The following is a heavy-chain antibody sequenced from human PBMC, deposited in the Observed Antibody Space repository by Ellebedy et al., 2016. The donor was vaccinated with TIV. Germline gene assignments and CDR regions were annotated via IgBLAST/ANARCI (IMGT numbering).Heavy chain of an antibody. CDR2: ISSNGGST. J-gene: IGHJ4*02. V-gene: IGHV3-64D*06. Sequence: GGSLRLSXSASGFTFSSYAMHWVRQAPGKGLEYVSAISSNGGSTYYADSVKGRFTISRDNSKNTLYLQMSSLRAEDTAVYYCVRRYGSGSYYFDYWGQGTLVTVSS. CDR1: GFTFSSYA. CDR3: VRRYGSGSYYFDY. D-gene: IGHD3-10*01.